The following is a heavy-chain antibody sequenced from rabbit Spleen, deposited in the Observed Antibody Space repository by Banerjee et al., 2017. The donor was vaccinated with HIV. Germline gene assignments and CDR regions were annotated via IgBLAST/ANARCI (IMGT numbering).Heavy chain of an antibody. V-gene: IGHV1S45*01. CDR2: IDTGSSGFT. CDR3: ARDSGTSFSSYGMDL. Sequence: QEQLVESGGGLVKPEGSLTLTCKASGVSFTNNYYMCWVRQAPGKGLEWIACIDTGSSGFTYFASWAKGRFTISKTSSTTVTLQVTSLTAADTATYFCARDSGTSFSSYGMDLWGPGTLVTVS. D-gene: IGHD8-1*01. CDR1: GVSFTNNYY. J-gene: IGHJ6*01.